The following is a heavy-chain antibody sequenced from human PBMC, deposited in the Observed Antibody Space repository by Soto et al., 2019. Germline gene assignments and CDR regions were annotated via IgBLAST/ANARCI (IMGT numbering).Heavy chain of an antibody. CDR2: IYSGDSDT. D-gene: IGHD1-26*01. CDR3: ARPYSGGPNDPFDV. V-gene: IGHV5-51*01. Sequence: GESLKISCKASGYSFNNYWIGWVRQMPGKGLEWVAVIYSGDSDTRYSPSFQGQVTISADKSISTAYLQWSSLKASDTAMYYCARPYSGGPNDPFDVWGQGTMVTVSS. J-gene: IGHJ3*01. CDR1: GYSFNNYW.